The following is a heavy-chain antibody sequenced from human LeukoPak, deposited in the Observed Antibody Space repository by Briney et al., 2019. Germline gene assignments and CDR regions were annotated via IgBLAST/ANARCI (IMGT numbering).Heavy chain of an antibody. CDR3: ARADCSSTSCYIGDYSDY. Sequence: SPSETLSLTCTVSGGSISSYYWSWIRQPAGKGLEWIGRIYTSGSTNYNPSLKSRVTMSVDTSKNQFSLKLSSVTAADTAVYYCARADCSSTSCYIGDYSDYWGQGTLVTVSS. D-gene: IGHD2-2*02. V-gene: IGHV4-4*07. J-gene: IGHJ4*02. CDR1: GGSISSYY. CDR2: IYTSGST.